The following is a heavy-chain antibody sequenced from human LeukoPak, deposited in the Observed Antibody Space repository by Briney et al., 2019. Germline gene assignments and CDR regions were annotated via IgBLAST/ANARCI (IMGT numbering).Heavy chain of an antibody. CDR3: ARDHRWGFDY. D-gene: IGHD7-27*01. CDR2: IRYDGSNK. CDR1: GFTFSSYG. J-gene: IGHJ4*02. Sequence: GGSLRLSCAASGFTFSSYGMHWVRQAPGKGLEWVAFIRYDGSNKYLADSVKGRFTISTDNAENSLYLQMNSLRTEDTAVYYCARDHRWGFDYWGRGTLVTVSS. V-gene: IGHV3-30*02.